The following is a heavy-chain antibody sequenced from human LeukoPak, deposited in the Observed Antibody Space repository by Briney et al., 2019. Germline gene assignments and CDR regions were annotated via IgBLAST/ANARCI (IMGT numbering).Heavy chain of an antibody. CDR1: GFTFSSYW. D-gene: IGHD6-13*01. CDR2: IKQDGSEK. Sequence: GGSLRLSCAASGFTFSSYWMSWVRQAPGKGLEWVANIKQDGSEKYYVDSVKGRFTISRVNAKNSLYLQMNSLRAEDTAVYYCARAEVYSSSWYYFDYWGQGTLVTVSS. CDR3: ARAEVYSSSWYYFDY. V-gene: IGHV3-7*01. J-gene: IGHJ4*02.